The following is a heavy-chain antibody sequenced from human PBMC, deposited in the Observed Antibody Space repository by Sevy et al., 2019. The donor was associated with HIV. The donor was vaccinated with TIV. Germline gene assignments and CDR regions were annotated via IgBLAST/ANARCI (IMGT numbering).Heavy chain of an antibody. Sequence: ASVKVSCKVFGYTLSELSMHWVRQTPGKGLEWMGSFDPEDGETIYARKFQGRVAMTEDTSKDTAYMELRSLRSEDTAVFYCAITKDYYDNSGYPFDYWGQGTLVTVSS. CDR1: GYTLSELS. V-gene: IGHV1-24*01. D-gene: IGHD3-22*01. J-gene: IGHJ4*02. CDR2: FDPEDGET. CDR3: AITKDYYDNSGYPFDY.